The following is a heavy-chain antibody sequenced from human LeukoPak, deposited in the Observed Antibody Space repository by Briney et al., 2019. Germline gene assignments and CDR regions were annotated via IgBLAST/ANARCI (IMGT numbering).Heavy chain of an antibody. J-gene: IGHJ3*02. V-gene: IGHV1-46*01. D-gene: IGHD3-22*01. Sequence: ASVKVSCKASGYTFTSYYMHWVRQAPGQGLEWMGIINPSGGSTSYAQKFQGRVTMTRDMSTSTVYMELSSLRSEDTAVYYCAREQMIVVVITTAAFDIWGQGTMVTVSS. CDR3: AREQMIVVVITTAAFDI. CDR1: GYTFTSYY. CDR2: INPSGGST.